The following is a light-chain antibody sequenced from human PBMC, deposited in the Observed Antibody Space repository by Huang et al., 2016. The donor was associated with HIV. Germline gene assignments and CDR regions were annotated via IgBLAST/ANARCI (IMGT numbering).Light chain of an antibody. J-gene: IGKJ4*01. CDR1: QSVSSNY. Sequence: EIVLTQSPGTLSLSPGERATLSCRASQSVSSNYLAWYKQTPGQAPRLLIYGASSRATGTPDRFSGSGSGTDFTLTISRLEPEDFAVYYCQQYGSSPPVTFGGGTKVEIK. V-gene: IGKV3-20*01. CDR3: QQYGSSPPVT. CDR2: GAS.